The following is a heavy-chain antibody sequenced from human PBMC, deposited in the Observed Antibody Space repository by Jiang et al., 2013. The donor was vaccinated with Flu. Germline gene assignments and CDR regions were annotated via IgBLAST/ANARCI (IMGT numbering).Heavy chain of an antibody. J-gene: IGHJ4*02. D-gene: IGHD2-2*01. V-gene: IGHV1-58*02. CDR2: IVVGSGNT. Sequence: GAEVKKPGTSVKVSCKASGFTFTSSAMQWVRQARGQRLEWIGWIVVGSGNTNYAQKFQERVTITRDMSTSTAYMELSGLRSEDTAVYYCAATARHSRRSSPLDYWGQGTLVTVSS. CDR1: GFTFTSSA. CDR3: AATARHSRRSSPLDY.